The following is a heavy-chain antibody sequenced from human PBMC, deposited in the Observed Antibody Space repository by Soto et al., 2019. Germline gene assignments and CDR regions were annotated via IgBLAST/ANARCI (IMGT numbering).Heavy chain of an antibody. CDR1: GYTLTELS. CDR3: ARRPPSGDSSGYPSYYFDY. D-gene: IGHD3-22*01. Sequence: ASVKVSCKVSGYTLTELSMHWVRQAHGKGLEWMGGFDPEDGETIYAQKFQGRVTMTEDTSTDTAYMELSSLRSEDTAVYYCARRPPSGDSSGYPSYYFDYWGQGTLVTVSS. CDR2: FDPEDGET. V-gene: IGHV1-24*01. J-gene: IGHJ4*02.